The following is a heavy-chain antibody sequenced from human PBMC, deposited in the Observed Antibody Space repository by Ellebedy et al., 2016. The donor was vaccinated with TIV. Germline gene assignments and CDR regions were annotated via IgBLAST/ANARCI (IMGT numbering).Heavy chain of an antibody. V-gene: IGHV3-48*02. CDR2: ITGRSSAI. Sequence: PGGSLRLSCTASGFIFSSYAMNWVRQAPGKGLEWLSFITGRSSAIYNADSVEGRFAVSRDNAKNSLYLQMNSLRDEDTAVYYCARDRDGGSFDFWGQGILVTVSS. D-gene: IGHD4-23*01. CDR1: GFIFSSYA. CDR3: ARDRDGGSFDF. J-gene: IGHJ4*02.